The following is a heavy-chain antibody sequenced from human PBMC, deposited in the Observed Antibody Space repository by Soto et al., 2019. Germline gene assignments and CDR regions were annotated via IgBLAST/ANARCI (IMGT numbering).Heavy chain of an antibody. CDR3: ARGKGYCSGGSCYPYNWFDP. CDR2: ISYDGSNK. D-gene: IGHD2-15*01. CDR1: GFTFSSYG. Sequence: QVQLVESGGGVVQPGRSLRLSCAASGFTFSSYGMHWVRQAPGKGLEWVAVISYDGSNKYYADSVKGRFTISRDNSKNTLYLQMNSLRAEDTAVYYCARGKGYCSGGSCYPYNWFDPWGQGTLVTVSS. V-gene: IGHV3-30*03. J-gene: IGHJ5*02.